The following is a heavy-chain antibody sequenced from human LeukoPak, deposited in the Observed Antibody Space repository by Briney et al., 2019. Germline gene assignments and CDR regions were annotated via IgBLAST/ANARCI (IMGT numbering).Heavy chain of an antibody. CDR3: ASRPADSTWFGVFDY. CDR1: GSSINSHY. D-gene: IGHD3-10*01. Sequence: SETLSLTCSVSGSSINSHYWSWIRQSPGKGLEWIGYVFNGGSTNYNPSLKSRVTMSLDTSRDQFTLRLSSVTAADTAIYYCASRPADSTWFGVFDYWSQGTLVTVSS. J-gene: IGHJ4*02. CDR2: VFNGGST. V-gene: IGHV4-59*11.